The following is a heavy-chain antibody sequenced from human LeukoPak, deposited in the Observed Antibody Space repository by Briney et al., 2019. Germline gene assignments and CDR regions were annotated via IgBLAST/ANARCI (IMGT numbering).Heavy chain of an antibody. V-gene: IGHV1-18*01. CDR1: GYTFTNYG. CDR2: ISAYNGNT. Sequence: ASVKVSCKASGYTFTNYGISWVRQAPGQGPEWLGRISAYNGNTHYAQRVQGRVTMTTDTSTNTAYMELRSLRSDDTAVYYCARGREAISGTMWFDSWGQGTLVTVSS. CDR3: ARGREAISGTMWFDS. D-gene: IGHD3-10*01. J-gene: IGHJ5*01.